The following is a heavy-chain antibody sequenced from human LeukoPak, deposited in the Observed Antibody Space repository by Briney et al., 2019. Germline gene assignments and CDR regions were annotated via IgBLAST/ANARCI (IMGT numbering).Heavy chain of an antibody. CDR2: IKQDGSEK. CDR1: GFTFSSYW. Sequence: GGSLRLSCAASGFTFSSYWMSWVRQAPGKGLEWVANIKQDGSEKGYVESVKGRVTISRDNAKHSLYLQMNSLRAADTAVYYCARGGAVTGTAAYSGQGTLVTASS. V-gene: IGHV3-7*01. CDR3: ARGGAVTGTAAY. J-gene: IGHJ4*02. D-gene: IGHD6-19*01.